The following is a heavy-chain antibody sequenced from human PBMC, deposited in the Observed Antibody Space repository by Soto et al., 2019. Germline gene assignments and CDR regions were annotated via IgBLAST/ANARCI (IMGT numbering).Heavy chain of an antibody. J-gene: IGHJ6*04. CDR3: ARQSAVVLEMDV. D-gene: IGHD6-19*01. CDR1: GGSISSYY. V-gene: IGHV4-59*08. CDR2: IYYSGST. Sequence: QVQLQESGPGLVKPSETLSLTCTVSGGSISSYYWSWIRQPPGKGLEWIGYIYYSGSTNYNPSLKSRVTIPVDTSKNKFSLKLSAVTAADTAVYYCARQSAVVLEMDVWGKGTTVTVSS.